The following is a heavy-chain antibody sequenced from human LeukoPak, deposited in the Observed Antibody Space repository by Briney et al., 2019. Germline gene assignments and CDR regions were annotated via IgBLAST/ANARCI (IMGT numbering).Heavy chain of an antibody. D-gene: IGHD6-13*01. CDR3: ARVKQLVLRYMDV. J-gene: IGHJ6*03. CDR2: VSSSGSTI. Sequence: GGPLRLSCAASGFTFSSYEMNWVRQAPGKGLEWVSFVSSSGSTIYYADSVKGRFTISRNNAKNSLYLQMNSLRAEDTAVYYCARVKQLVLRYMDVWGKGTTVTISS. CDR1: GFTFSSYE. V-gene: IGHV3-48*03.